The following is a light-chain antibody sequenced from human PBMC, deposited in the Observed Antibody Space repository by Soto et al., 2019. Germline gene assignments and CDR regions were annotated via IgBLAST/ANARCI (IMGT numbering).Light chain of an antibody. V-gene: IGKV3-20*01. CDR3: QQYGNSPIT. CDR1: QSVFSTY. Sequence: EIVLTQSPGTLSLSPGERATLSCRASQSVFSTYLAWYQQKPGQAPRLLIYDASTRATGIPDTFSGRGSGTDFTLTISRLEPEDFAVYYCQQYGNSPITFGPGTRLEIK. CDR2: DAS. J-gene: IGKJ5*01.